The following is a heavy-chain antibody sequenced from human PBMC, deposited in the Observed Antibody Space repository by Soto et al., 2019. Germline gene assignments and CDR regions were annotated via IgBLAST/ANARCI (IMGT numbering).Heavy chain of an antibody. CDR3: ARDASSYGTAYFSYYYGMDV. V-gene: IGHV1-69*01. D-gene: IGHD5-18*01. CDR2: IIPIFGTA. CDR1: GGTFSTYA. Sequence: QVQLVQSGAEVKKPGSSVKVSCKASGGTFSTYAISWVRQAPGQGLEWVGGIIPIFGTANYAQKFQGRVTITADESTSTAYMELSSLRSEDTAVYYCARDASSYGTAYFSYYYGMDVWGQGTTVTVSS. J-gene: IGHJ6*02.